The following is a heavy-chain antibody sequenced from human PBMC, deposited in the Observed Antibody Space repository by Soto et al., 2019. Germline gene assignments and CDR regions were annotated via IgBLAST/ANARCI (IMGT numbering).Heavy chain of an antibody. CDR1: GGSFSGYY. Sequence: PSETLSLTCAVYGGSFSGYYWSWIRQPPGKGLEWIGEINHSGSTNYNPSLKSRVTISVDTSKNQFSLKLSSVTAADTAVYYCAVPGHGSGSYYPYWGQGTLVTVSS. CDR3: AVPGHGSGSYYPY. D-gene: IGHD3-10*01. J-gene: IGHJ4*02. CDR2: INHSGST. V-gene: IGHV4-34*01.